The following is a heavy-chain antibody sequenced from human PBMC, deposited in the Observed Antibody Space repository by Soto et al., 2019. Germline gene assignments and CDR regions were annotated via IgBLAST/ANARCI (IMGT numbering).Heavy chain of an antibody. CDR3: AREVSSGWHFDD. D-gene: IGHD6-19*01. V-gene: IGHV3-74*01. J-gene: IGHJ4*02. CDR1: GFTLSSHW. CDR2: IDSDGGSI. Sequence: GGSLRLSCEASGFTLSSHWMNWVRQAPGKGLVWVSRIDSDGGSITYADSVKGRFTISRDNAKNTLYLQMNSLRAEDTAVYYCAREVSSGWHFDDWGQGTLVTVSS.